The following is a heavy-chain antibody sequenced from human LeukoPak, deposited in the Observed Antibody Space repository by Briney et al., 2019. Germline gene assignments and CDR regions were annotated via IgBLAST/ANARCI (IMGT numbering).Heavy chain of an antibody. CDR1: GGSISSGSYY. Sequence: SQTLSLTCTVSGGSISSGSYYWSWIRQPPGKGLEWIVYIYYSGSTNYNPSLKSRVTISVDRSKNQFSLKLNSVTAADTAVYYCARRPRGYCSSTSCYGRRWWFDPWGQGTLVTVSS. V-gene: IGHV4-61*01. J-gene: IGHJ5*02. CDR2: IYYSGST. CDR3: ARRPRGYCSSTSCYGRRWWFDP. D-gene: IGHD2-2*01.